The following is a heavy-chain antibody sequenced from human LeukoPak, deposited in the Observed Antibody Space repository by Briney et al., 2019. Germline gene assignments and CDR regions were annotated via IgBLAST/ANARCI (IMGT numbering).Heavy chain of an antibody. V-gene: IGHV3-33*02. Sequence: GGSLRLSCAASGFIFSHHGMHWVRQAPGKGLEWVAVIWSDATNRFYADSAKGRFTISRDNSQNAVFLQMNSLRVNDTAIYYCARDAQRGFDYSNSLKNWGHGTLVTVSS. D-gene: IGHD4-11*01. CDR3: ARDAQRGFDYSNSLKN. J-gene: IGHJ4*01. CDR1: GFIFSHHG. CDR2: IWSDATNR.